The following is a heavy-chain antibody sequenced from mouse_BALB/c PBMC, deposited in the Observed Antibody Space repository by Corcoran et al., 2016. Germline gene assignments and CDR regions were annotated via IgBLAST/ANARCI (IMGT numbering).Heavy chain of an antibody. CDR3: AGRGGPRGAMDY. CDR2: INPNNGGT. V-gene: IGHV1-18*01. CDR1: GYTFTDYN. J-gene: IGHJ4*01. Sequence: EVRLQQSGPEVVKPGASVKIPCKASGYTFTDYNMDWVQQSHGKSLEWIGDINPNNGGTIYNQKFKGKATLTVDKSSSTAYMELRSLTSEDTAVLYCAGRGGPRGAMDYGGQGTSVTVSS.